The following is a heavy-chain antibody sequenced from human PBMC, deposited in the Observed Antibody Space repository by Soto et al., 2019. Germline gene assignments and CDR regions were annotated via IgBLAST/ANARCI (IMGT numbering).Heavy chain of an antibody. D-gene: IGHD5-12*01. CDR1: GFTFSSYA. V-gene: IGHV3-23*01. CDR3: ANSDLNKEMATTYYYYYGMDV. J-gene: IGHJ6*02. Sequence: PGGSLRLSCAASGFTFSSYAMSWVRQAPGKGLEWVSAISGSGGSTYYADSVKGRFTISRDNSKNTLYLQMNSLRAEDTAVYYCANSDLNKEMATTYYYYYGMDVWGQGTTVTVSS. CDR2: ISGSGGST.